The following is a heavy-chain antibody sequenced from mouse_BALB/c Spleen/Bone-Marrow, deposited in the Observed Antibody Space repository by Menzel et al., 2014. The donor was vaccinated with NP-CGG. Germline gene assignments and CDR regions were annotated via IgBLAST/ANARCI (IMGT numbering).Heavy chain of an antibody. Sequence: EVKLVESGGGLVKPGGSLKLSCAASGFIFSRYAMSWVRQTPEKRLEWVASISSGGSTSFPDSVKGRFTISRDNARNILYLQMSSLRSEDTAMYYCARGDIPRYYFDYWGQGTTLTVSS. D-gene: IGHD3-1*01. CDR1: GFIFSRYA. CDR2: ISSGGST. J-gene: IGHJ2*01. CDR3: ARGDIPRYYFDY. V-gene: IGHV5-6-5*01.